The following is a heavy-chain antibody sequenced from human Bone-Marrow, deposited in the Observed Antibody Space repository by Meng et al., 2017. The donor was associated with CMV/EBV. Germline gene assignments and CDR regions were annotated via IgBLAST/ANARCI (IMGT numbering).Heavy chain of an antibody. CDR2: INQHGSEN. V-gene: IGHV3-7*01. CDR1: GFAFSNYW. D-gene: IGHD3-22*01. Sequence: GGSLKISCAASGFAFSNYWMTWIRQAPGKGLEWVGNINQHGSENQYADSVRGRFTISRDNARNSVYLQMNTLRAEDTAVYYCATTYYYDDTDYPSGQGTLVTVSS. J-gene: IGHJ5*02. CDR3: ATTYYYDDTDYP.